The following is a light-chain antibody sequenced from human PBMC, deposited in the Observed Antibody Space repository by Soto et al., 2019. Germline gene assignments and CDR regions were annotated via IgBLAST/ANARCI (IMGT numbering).Light chain of an antibody. Sequence: QSALNQPASVSGSPGQSITISCTGTSSDVGGYDYVSWYQQHPGKAPKLMIYDVTNRPSGVSNRFSGSKSGNTASLTISGLPAEDEADYYCISYASINTYVFGTGTKVTVL. V-gene: IGLV2-14*01. J-gene: IGLJ1*01. CDR2: DVT. CDR1: SSDVGGYDY. CDR3: ISYASINTYV.